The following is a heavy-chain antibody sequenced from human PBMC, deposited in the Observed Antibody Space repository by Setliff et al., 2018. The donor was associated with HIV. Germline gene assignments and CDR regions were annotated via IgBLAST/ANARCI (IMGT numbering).Heavy chain of an antibody. CDR3: AREGSPIYYFDY. J-gene: IGHJ4*02. V-gene: IGHV1-2*02. CDR1: GYLFTGYY. D-gene: IGHD3-10*01. CDR2: INVNSGGT. Sequence: GASVKVSCKASGYLFTGYYMHWVRQAPGQGLEWMGWINVNSGGTKYAQKFQGRVTMTRDTSISTAHMEVSSLRSDDTAVYYCAREGSPIYYFDYWSQGTLVTVSS.